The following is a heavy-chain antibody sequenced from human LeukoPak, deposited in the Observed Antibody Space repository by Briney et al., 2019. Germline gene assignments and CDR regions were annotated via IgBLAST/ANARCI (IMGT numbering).Heavy chain of an antibody. J-gene: IGHJ4*02. CDR2: INTNTGNP. D-gene: IGHD3-16*01. Sequence: GASVKVSCKASGYTFTSYAMNWVRQAPGQGLEWMGWINTNTGNPMCAQGFTGRFVFSLDTSVSTAYLQISSLKAEDTAVYYCASRPRETFYWGQGALVTVSS. V-gene: IGHV7-4-1*02. CDR1: GYTFTSYA. CDR3: ASRPRETFY.